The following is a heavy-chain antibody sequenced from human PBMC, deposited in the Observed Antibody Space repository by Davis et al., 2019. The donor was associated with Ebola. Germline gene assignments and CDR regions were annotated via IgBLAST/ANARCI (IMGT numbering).Heavy chain of an antibody. V-gene: IGHV3-48*01. CDR3: ARETPISSRSDW. J-gene: IGHJ4*02. CDR1: GFAFSNYN. D-gene: IGHD2-2*01. Sequence: PGGSLRLSCTASGFAFSNYNMNWVRQAPGKGLEWVSSITTNGWSTYYADSVEGRFIISRDNAKNSLFLQMHSLRGDDTAVYFCARETPISSRSDWWGQGTLVTVSS. CDR2: ITTNGWST.